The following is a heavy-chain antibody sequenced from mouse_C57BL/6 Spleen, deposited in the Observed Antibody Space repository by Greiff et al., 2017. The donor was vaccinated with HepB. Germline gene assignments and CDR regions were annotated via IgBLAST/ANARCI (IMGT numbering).Heavy chain of an antibody. V-gene: IGHV1-19*01. CDR2: INPYNGGT. CDR3: AREGTTVVVPMDY. Sequence: EVQLQQSGPVLVKPGASVKMSCKASGYTFTDYYMNWVKQSHGKSLEWIGVINPYNGGTSYNQKFKGKATLTVDKSSSTAYMELNSLTSEDSAVYYCAREGTTVVVPMDYWGQGTSVTVSS. J-gene: IGHJ4*01. CDR1: GYTFTDYY. D-gene: IGHD1-1*01.